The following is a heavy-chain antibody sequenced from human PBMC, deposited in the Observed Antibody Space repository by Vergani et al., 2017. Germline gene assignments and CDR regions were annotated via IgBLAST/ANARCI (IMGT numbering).Heavy chain of an antibody. D-gene: IGHD3-9*01. J-gene: IGHJ4*02. Sequence: QVQVVQSGAEVKKSGASVKVSCKTSGYTFSNYYMHWVRQAPGQGLEWMGIINPSGGHPNYAQKFQGRVTMTRDTSTSTVYMELSSLISEDTAIYYCARGDYGILTGYRYWGQGTLVTVSA. V-gene: IGHV1-46*03. CDR1: GYTFSNYY. CDR2: INPSGGHP. CDR3: ARGDYGILTGYRY.